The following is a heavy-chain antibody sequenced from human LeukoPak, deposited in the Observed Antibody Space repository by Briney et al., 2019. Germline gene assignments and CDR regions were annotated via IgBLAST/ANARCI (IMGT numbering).Heavy chain of an antibody. CDR3: ARSLDLQWLAYFDH. CDR2: IYYSGST. V-gene: IGHV4-39*01. Sequence: SETLSLTCTVSGGSISSSSYHWGWSRQPPGKGLEWIGSIYYSGSTYYNPSLKSRVTISVDTSRDQFSLKLSSVTAADTAVYYCARSLDLQWLAYFDHWGEGTLVTVSS. D-gene: IGHD6-19*01. CDR1: GGSISSSSYH. J-gene: IGHJ4*02.